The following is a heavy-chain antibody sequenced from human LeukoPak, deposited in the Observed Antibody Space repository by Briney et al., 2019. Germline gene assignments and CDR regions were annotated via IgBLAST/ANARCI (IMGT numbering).Heavy chain of an antibody. CDR2: IISDGSSA. Sequence: GGSLRLSCAASGFTSKDYWMHWVRQVPGKGLVWVARIISDGSSASYADSVKGRFTTSRDNAKNTLYLQMNSPRAEDTAVYYCVRDSNYHPDCWGQGTLVTVSS. CDR1: GFTSKDYW. CDR3: VRDSNYHPDC. V-gene: IGHV3-74*01. J-gene: IGHJ4*02. D-gene: IGHD4-11*01.